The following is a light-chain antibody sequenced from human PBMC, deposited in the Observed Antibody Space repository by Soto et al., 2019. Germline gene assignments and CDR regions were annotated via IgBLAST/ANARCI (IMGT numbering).Light chain of an antibody. CDR1: SSDVGAYNF. CDR2: EVN. CDR3: SSYAGSNNLI. Sequence: QSALTQPASVSGSPGQSITISCTGTSSDVGAYNFVSWYQQHPGKAPKLMISEVNERPAGVPDRFSGSKSDNTASLTVSGLQTEDEADYYCSSYAGSNNLIFGGGTKLTVL. V-gene: IGLV2-8*01. J-gene: IGLJ2*01.